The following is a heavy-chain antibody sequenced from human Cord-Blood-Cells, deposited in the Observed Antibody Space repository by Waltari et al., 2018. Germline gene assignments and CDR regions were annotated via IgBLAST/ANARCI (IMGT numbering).Heavy chain of an antibody. J-gene: IGHJ3*02. CDR3: ARGFYYYDSSGDAFDI. D-gene: IGHD3-22*01. V-gene: IGHV1-8*03. Sequence: QVQLVQSGAEVKKPGASVKVSCKASGYTFTTYDIHWVRQATGQGLEWMGWMNPNSGNTGYAQKFQGRVTITRNTSISTAYMELSSLRSEDTAVYYCARGFYYYDSSGDAFDIWGQGTMVTVSS. CDR2: MNPNSGNT. CDR1: GYTFTTYD.